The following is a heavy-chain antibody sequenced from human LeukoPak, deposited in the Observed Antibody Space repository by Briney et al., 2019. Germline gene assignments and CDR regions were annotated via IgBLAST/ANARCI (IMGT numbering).Heavy chain of an antibody. D-gene: IGHD2-2*01. CDR1: GGSVSSGLHY. CDR3: ARDSHFCSGISCDLGGFDP. J-gene: IGHJ5*02. CDR2: IYYRGST. V-gene: IGHV4-61*01. Sequence: SETLSLTCTVSGGSVSSGLHYWNWIRQPPGKGLEWIGYIYYRGSTDYNPSLKSRVTMSVDTSKNQFSLKLRSVTAADTAVYYCARDSHFCSGISCDLGGFDPWGQGTLVTVSS.